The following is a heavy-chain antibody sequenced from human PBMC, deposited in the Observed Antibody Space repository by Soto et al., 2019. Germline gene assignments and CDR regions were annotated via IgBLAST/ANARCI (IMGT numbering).Heavy chain of an antibody. J-gene: IGHJ6*02. V-gene: IGHV1-8*01. CDR2: MNPNSGNT. CDR1: GYTFTSYD. Sequence: ASVKVSCKASGYTFTSYDINWVRQATGQGLEWMGWMNPNSGNTGYAQKFQGRVTMTRNTSISTAYMELSSLRSEDTAVYYCARAGRTVTTPHYYYYYGMDVWGQGTLVTVSS. CDR3: ARAGRTVTTPHYYYYYGMDV. D-gene: IGHD4-4*01.